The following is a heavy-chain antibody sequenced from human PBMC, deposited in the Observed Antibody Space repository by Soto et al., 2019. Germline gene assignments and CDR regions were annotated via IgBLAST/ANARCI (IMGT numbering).Heavy chain of an antibody. Sequence: QVQLVQSGGEEKKPGASVKVSCKASGYDFIGHGISWVRQARGQGLEWMGWINSYNGDTKYARKYQDRITLTKDKTTRTVYMELTSLRSADTAVYYCARDQWLQVPDVVGDKFDSWGQGTLVTVSS. CDR1: GYDFIGHG. CDR2: INSYNGDT. V-gene: IGHV1-18*04. D-gene: IGHD6-19*01. CDR3: ARDQWLQVPDVVGDKFDS. J-gene: IGHJ5*01.